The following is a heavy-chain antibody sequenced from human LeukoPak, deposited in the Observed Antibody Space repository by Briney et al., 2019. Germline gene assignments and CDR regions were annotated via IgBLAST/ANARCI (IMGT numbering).Heavy chain of an antibody. CDR3: ARGYCGSASCYGVFDY. CDR2: IYDSGGT. J-gene: IGHJ4*02. CDR1: GGSVSSGSYY. V-gene: IGHV4-61*01. D-gene: IGHD2-2*01. Sequence: SETLSLTCTVSGGSVSSGSYYWSWIRQPPGKGLEWIGYIYDSGGTNYNPSLKSRVTISVDTSKNQFSLKLSSVTAADTAVYYCARGYCGSASCYGVFDYWGQGTLVTVSS.